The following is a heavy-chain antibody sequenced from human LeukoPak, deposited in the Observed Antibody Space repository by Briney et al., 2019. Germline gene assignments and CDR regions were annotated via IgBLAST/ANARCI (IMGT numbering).Heavy chain of an antibody. V-gene: IGHV3-48*01. CDR1: GFTFSSYY. Sequence: GGSLRLSCAASGFTFSSYYMNLVRQAPGKGLEWVSYISSSSGTIYYADSVKGRFTISRGDAKNSLYLQMNSLRAEDTAVYYCARASIFGVVKSFDYWGQGTLVTVSS. J-gene: IGHJ4*02. CDR2: ISSSSGTI. CDR3: ARASIFGVVKSFDY. D-gene: IGHD3-3*01.